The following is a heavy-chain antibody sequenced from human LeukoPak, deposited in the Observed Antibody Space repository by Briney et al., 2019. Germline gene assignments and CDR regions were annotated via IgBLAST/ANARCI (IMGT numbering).Heavy chain of an antibody. V-gene: IGHV3-11*03. Sequence: NPGGSLRLSCEGSGFTFNGYAFSWVRQAPGKGLEWVSYISSTGGYTNHADSVKGRFTISRDNAKNSLYLQMNSLRAEDTAVYYCARLDGSGSYQTHADHWGQGTLVTVSS. CDR2: ISSTGGYT. CDR3: ARLDGSGSYQTHADH. D-gene: IGHD1-26*01. CDR1: GFTFNGYA. J-gene: IGHJ5*02.